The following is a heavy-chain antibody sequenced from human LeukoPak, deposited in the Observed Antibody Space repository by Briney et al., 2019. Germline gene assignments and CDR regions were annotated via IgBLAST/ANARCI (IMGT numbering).Heavy chain of an antibody. D-gene: IGHD3-9*01. CDR2: ISGSGGST. J-gene: IGHJ4*02. CDR3: AKVQDYDILTGYYIAGGKFDY. CDR1: GFTFSTYA. V-gene: IGHV3-23*01. Sequence: GGSLRLSCAASGFTFSTYAMSWVRQAPGKGLEGVSTISGSGGSTYYADSVKGRFTISRDNSKNTLYLQMNSLRAEDTAIYYCAKVQDYDILTGYYIAGGKFDYWGQGTLVTVSS.